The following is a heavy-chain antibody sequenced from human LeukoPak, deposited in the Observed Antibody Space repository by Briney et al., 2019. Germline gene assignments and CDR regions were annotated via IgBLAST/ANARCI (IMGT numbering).Heavy chain of an antibody. Sequence: SETLSLTCAVYGGSFSGYYWSWIRQPPGKGLEWIGEINHSGSTNYNPSLKSRVTISVDTSKNQFSLKLSSVTAADTAVYYCARGWDTADHWGQGTLVTVSS. CDR2: INHSGST. CDR1: GGSFSGYY. CDR3: ARGWDTADH. J-gene: IGHJ5*02. D-gene: IGHD5-18*01. V-gene: IGHV4-34*01.